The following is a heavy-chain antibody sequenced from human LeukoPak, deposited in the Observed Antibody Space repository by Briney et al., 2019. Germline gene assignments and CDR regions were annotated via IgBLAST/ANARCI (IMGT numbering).Heavy chain of an antibody. J-gene: IGHJ4*02. Sequence: PGGSPRLSCAASGFTFSNAWMSWVRQAPGKGLEWVGRIKSKTDGGTTDYAAPVKGRFTISRDDSKNTLYLHVNSLKTEDTAVYYCTTDIAGETDYWGQGTLVTVSS. D-gene: IGHD6-13*01. CDR2: IKSKTDGGTT. V-gene: IGHV3-15*01. CDR3: TTDIAGETDY. CDR1: GFTFSNAW.